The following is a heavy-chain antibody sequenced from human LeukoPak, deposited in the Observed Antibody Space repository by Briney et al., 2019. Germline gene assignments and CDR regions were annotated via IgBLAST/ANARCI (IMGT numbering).Heavy chain of an antibody. CDR3: ARQIASAGTAGFDF. CDR1: GGPISSYD. CDR2: IYSTGNT. V-gene: IGHV4-4*07. D-gene: IGHD6-13*01. J-gene: IGHJ4*02. Sequence: SDTLTLTCPVSGGPISSYDWSWIRQPAGKGLEWIGRIYSTGNTNYNPSLKSRVTMSVDTSKNQFSLRLRSVTAADTAVYYCARQIASAGTAGFDFWGQGALVTVSS.